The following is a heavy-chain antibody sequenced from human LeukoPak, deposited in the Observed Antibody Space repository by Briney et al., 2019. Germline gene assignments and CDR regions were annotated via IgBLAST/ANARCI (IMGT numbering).Heavy chain of an antibody. CDR2: IKQDGSEK. D-gene: IGHD3-9*01. V-gene: IGHV3-7*01. Sequence: GGSLRLSCAASGFTFSSYWMSWVRQAPGKGLEWVANIKQDGSEKYYVDSVKGRFTISRDNAKNSLYLQMNSLRAEDTAVYYCARGSYYDILTGYQAPFDYWGQGTLVTVSS. CDR3: ARGSYYDILTGYQAPFDY. CDR1: GFTFSSYW. J-gene: IGHJ4*02.